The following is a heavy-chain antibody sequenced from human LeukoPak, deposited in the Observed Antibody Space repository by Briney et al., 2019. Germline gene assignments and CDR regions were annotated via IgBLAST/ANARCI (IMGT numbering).Heavy chain of an antibody. CDR1: GFTFSSYG. CDR2: ISYDGSYK. CDR3: AKDGGVYVFAYYFDY. J-gene: IGHJ4*02. D-gene: IGHD5/OR15-5a*01. V-gene: IGHV3-30*18. Sequence: GGSLRLSCAASGFTFSSYGMHWVRQAPGKGLEWVAVISYDGSYKYFADSVKGRFTISRDNSKNTLCLQMNSLRAEDTAVYYCAKDGGVYVFAYYFDYWGQGTLVTVSS.